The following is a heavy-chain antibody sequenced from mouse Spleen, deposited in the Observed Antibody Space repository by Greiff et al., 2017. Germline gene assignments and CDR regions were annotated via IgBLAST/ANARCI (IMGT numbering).Heavy chain of an antibody. Sequence: EVQLQQSGPELVKPGASVKVSCKASGYAFTSYNMYWVKQSHGKSLEWIGYIDPYNGGTSYNQKFKGKATLTVDKSSSTAYMHLNSLTSEDSAVYYCARSVYDYDGHYAMDYWGQGTSVTVSS. V-gene: IGHV1S135*01. J-gene: IGHJ4*01. CDR3: ARSVYDYDGHYAMDY. CDR1: GYAFTSYN. CDR2: IDPYNGGT. D-gene: IGHD2-4*01.